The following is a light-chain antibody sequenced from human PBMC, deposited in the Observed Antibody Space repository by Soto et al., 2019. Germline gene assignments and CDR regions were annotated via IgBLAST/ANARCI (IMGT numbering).Light chain of an antibody. J-gene: IGKJ1*01. CDR2: GAS. CDR1: QSVSSSY. CDR3: QQYGISQWT. Sequence: EMVLTQSPGTLSLSPGERATLSCRASQSVSSSYLAWYQQKPGQAPRLLIYGASSRATGIPDRFSGSGSGTDFTLTISRLEPEDFAVYYCQQYGISQWTFGQGTKVEIK. V-gene: IGKV3-20*01.